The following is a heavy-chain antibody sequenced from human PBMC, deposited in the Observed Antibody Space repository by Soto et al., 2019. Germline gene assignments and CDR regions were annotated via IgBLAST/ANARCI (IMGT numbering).Heavy chain of an antibody. V-gene: IGHV4-4*02. CDR3: ARPRHNMVRGVSFWFDP. CDR1: GGSISSSNW. D-gene: IGHD3-10*01. Sequence: PSETLSLTCAVSGGSISSSNWWSWVRQPPGKGLEWIGEIYHSGSTNYNPSLKSRVTISVDKSKNQFSLKLSSVTAADTAVYYCARPRHNMVRGVSFWFDPWGQGTLVTVSS. J-gene: IGHJ5*02. CDR2: IYHSGST.